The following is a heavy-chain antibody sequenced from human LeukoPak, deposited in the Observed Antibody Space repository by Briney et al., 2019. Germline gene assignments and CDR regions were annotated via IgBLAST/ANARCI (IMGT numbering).Heavy chain of an antibody. CDR1: GFTFDDYA. D-gene: IGHD6-13*01. CDR2: ISWNSGSI. V-gene: IGHV3-9*01. J-gene: IGHJ4*02. Sequence: GGSLRLSCAASGFTFDDYAMHWVRQAPGKGLEWVSGISWNSGSIGYADSVKGRFTISRDNAKNSLYLQMNTLRAEDTALYYCAKEYSSSWYLDYWGQGTLVTVSS. CDR3: AKEYSSSWYLDY.